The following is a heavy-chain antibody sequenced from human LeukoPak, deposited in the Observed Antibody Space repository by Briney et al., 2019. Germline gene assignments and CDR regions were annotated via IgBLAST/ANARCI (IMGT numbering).Heavy chain of an antibody. D-gene: IGHD5-18*01. V-gene: IGHV3-23*01. Sequence: PGGSLRLSCAASGFTFSSYAMSWVRQAPGKGLEWVSGISGSSGSTYYADSVKGRFTISRDNSKNTLYLQMNSLRAEDTAVYYCAKVDARVQLWLRPFFDYWGQGTLVTVSS. J-gene: IGHJ4*02. CDR2: ISGSSGST. CDR3: AKVDARVQLWLRPFFDY. CDR1: GFTFSSYA.